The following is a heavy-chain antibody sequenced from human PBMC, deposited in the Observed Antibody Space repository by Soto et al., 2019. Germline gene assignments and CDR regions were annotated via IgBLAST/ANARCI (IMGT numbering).Heavy chain of an antibody. CDR3: ARGSSSFNNWFGP. D-gene: IGHD6-13*01. CDR1: GGTPSRYA. Sequence: SVKVSCKASGGTPSRYAISWGRQAPGQGLEWVGGFIPVFETANYAQKFQGRVTITADEATSTAYMELSSLRSEDTAMYYCARGSSSFNNWFGPWGQGTLVTVSS. J-gene: IGHJ5*02. CDR2: FIPVFETA. V-gene: IGHV1-69*13.